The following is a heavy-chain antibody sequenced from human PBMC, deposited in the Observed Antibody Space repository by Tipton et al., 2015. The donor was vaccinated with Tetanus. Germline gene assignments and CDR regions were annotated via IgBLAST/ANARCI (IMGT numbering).Heavy chain of an antibody. CDR1: GGSMRGDH. Sequence: GLVKPSETLSLICTVSGGSMRGDHWSWIRQPPGKGLEWLGHTYDSGRINYNPSLKSRVTISVDASRNQFSLQLAFVTAADTAIYYCARERIEAFYYHGLDVWGPGTTVTVSS. CDR3: ARERIEAFYYHGLDV. CDR2: TYDSGRI. J-gene: IGHJ6*02. D-gene: IGHD2-21*01. V-gene: IGHV4-59*01.